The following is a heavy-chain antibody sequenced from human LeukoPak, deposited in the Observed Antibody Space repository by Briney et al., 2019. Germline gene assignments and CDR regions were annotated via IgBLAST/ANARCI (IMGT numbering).Heavy chain of an antibody. Sequence: GGSLRLSCAASGFTFSSYWMHWVRQAQGKGLVWVSRIKSDGSTNYADSVKGRFTISRDNAKNTVSLQMNSLRAEDTGVYYCARAPSEIGGYYPEYFRHWGQGTLVTVSS. V-gene: IGHV3-74*01. D-gene: IGHD3-22*01. CDR2: IKSDGST. CDR3: ARAPSEIGGYYPEYFRH. J-gene: IGHJ1*01. CDR1: GFTFSSYW.